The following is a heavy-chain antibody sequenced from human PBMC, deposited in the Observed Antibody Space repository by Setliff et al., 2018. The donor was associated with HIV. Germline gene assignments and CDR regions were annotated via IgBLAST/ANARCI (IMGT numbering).Heavy chain of an antibody. V-gene: IGHV1-8*01. Sequence: ASVKVSCKASGYTFTNYDIIWVRQATGQGLEWMGWMNPNSGNTGYTQQFQGRVTMTRNTSISTAYMELSSLRSEDTAVYYCARGREWSDHWGQGTLVTVSS. CDR3: ARGREWSDH. CDR2: MNPNSGNT. J-gene: IGHJ5*01. D-gene: IGHD1-26*01. CDR1: GYTFTNYD.